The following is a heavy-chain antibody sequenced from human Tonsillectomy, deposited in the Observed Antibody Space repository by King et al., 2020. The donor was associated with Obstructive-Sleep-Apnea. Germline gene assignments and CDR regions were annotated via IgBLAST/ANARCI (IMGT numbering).Heavy chain of an antibody. Sequence: VQLVESGGGLVQPGRSLRLSCAASGFTFDDYAMHWVRQAPGKGLEWVSGISWNSGSIGYADSVKGRFTISRDNAKNSLYLQMNSLRAEDTALYYCAKEMDVSGSYYKGVIDYWGQGTLVTVSS. J-gene: IGHJ4*02. V-gene: IGHV3-9*01. CDR1: GFTFDDYA. CDR3: AKEMDVSGSYYKGVIDY. CDR2: ISWNSGSI. D-gene: IGHD3-10*01.